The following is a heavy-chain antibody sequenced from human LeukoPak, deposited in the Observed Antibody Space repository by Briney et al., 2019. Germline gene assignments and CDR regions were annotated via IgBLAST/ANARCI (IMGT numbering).Heavy chain of an antibody. CDR1: GYSFTGYY. J-gene: IGHJ4*02. CDR3: ARGAQCSGGSCYDPAWVY. V-gene: IGHV1-2*02. CDR2: INPNSGDT. D-gene: IGHD2-15*01. Sequence: GASVKVSCKASGYSFTGYYMHWVRQAPGQGLEWMGWINPNSGDTKYAQKFQGRVTMTRDTSISTAYMELTRLRSDDTAVYYCARGAQCSGGSCYDPAWVYWGQGTLVTVSS.